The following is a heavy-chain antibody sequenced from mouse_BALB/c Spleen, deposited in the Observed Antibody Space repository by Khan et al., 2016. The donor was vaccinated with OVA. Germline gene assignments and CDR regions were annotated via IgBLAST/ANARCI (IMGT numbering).Heavy chain of an antibody. CDR2: IDPANGNN. V-gene: IGHV14-3*02. CDR3: PYSVLLYAMDY. D-gene: IGHD6-1*01. J-gene: IGHJ4*01. Sequence: VQLQQSGAEFVKPGASVRLSCTASGFNIKNTYIHWVKQRPEQGLEWIGRIDPANGNNKYDTKFPGKATTTADTSSNTAYLQLNSLASEATAVYYGPYSVLLYAMDYWGQGTSVTVSA. CDR1: GFNIKNTY.